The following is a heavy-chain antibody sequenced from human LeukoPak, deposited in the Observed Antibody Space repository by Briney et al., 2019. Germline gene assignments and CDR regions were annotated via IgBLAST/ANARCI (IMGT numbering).Heavy chain of an antibody. Sequence: GASVKVSCKASGYTFTSYDINWVRQATGQGLEWMGGIIPIFGTANYAQKFQGRVTITADESTSTAYMELSSLRSEDTAVYYCARDSDIVVVPAAIRGYYYYMDVWGKGTTVTVSS. CDR2: IIPIFGTA. V-gene: IGHV1-69*13. CDR3: ARDSDIVVVPAAIRGYYYYMDV. J-gene: IGHJ6*03. D-gene: IGHD2-2*01. CDR1: GYTFTSYD.